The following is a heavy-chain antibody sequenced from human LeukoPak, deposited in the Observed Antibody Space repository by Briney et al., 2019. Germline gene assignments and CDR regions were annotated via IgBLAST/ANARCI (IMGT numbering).Heavy chain of an antibody. CDR1: GFTFSSYW. CDR2: ISYDGSNK. Sequence: GGSLRLSCAASGFTFSSYWMHWVRQAPGKGLEWVAVISYDGSNKYYADSVKGRFTISRDNSKNTLYLQMNSLRAEDTAVYYCAKPYLAAAGSLFDYWGQGTLVTVSS. J-gene: IGHJ4*02. CDR3: AKPYLAAAGSLFDY. V-gene: IGHV3-30*18. D-gene: IGHD6-13*01.